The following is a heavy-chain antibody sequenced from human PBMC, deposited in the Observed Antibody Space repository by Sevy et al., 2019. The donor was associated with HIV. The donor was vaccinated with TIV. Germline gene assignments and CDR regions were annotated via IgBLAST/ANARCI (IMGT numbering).Heavy chain of an antibody. J-gene: IGHJ4*02. Sequence: GGSLRLSCAASGFTFSSNVMHWARQAPGKGLESVSAISSTGGNTYYMYSVKGRFTISRVNSKNTLYLQMDSLRVEDMAVYYCVRRGTAGSYDYWGQGALVTVSS. CDR3: VRRGTAGSYDY. V-gene: IGHV3-64*01. CDR2: ISSTGGNT. D-gene: IGHD1-26*01. CDR1: GFTFSSNV.